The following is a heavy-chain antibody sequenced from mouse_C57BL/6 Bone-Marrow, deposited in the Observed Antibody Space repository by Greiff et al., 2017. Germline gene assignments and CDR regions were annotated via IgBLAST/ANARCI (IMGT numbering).Heavy chain of an antibody. CDR3: ARYDVTTVVAWYCDV. Sequence: EVQVVESGGGLVQPGGSLSLSCAASGFTFTDYYMSWVRQPPGKALEWLGFISNKANGYTTEYSASVKGRFTISRDNSQSILYLQMKALRAEDSATYYCARYDVTTVVAWYCDVWGTGTTVTGAS. D-gene: IGHD1-1*01. J-gene: IGHJ1*03. CDR2: ISNKANGYTT. V-gene: IGHV7-3*01. CDR1: GFTFTDYY.